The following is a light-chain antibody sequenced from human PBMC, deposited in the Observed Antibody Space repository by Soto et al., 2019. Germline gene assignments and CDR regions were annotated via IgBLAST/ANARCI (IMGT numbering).Light chain of an antibody. J-gene: IGKJ1*01. CDR1: QTINTW. CDR2: KAS. CDR3: LRYDGYPWA. Sequence: DIQMTQSPSTLSASVGDRVTITCRASQTINTWLAWYQQKPGKVPELLIYKASYLESGVPSRFSGSGSGTEFTLTISSLQPDDFATYFCLRYDGYPWAFGQGTKVEVK. V-gene: IGKV1-5*03.